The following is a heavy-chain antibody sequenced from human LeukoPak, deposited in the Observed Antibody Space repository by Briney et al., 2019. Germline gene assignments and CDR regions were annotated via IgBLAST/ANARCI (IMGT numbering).Heavy chain of an antibody. CDR3: AKAYYYDSSGRAFDI. Sequence: GGSLRLSCAVSGFTFSSYAMSWVRQAPGKGLEWVSTISGSGGSTYYADSVKGRFTISRDNSKNTLFLQVNSLRAEDTAVYYCAKAYYYDSSGRAFDIWGQGTMVTVSS. J-gene: IGHJ3*02. V-gene: IGHV3-23*01. D-gene: IGHD3-22*01. CDR1: GFTFSSYA. CDR2: ISGSGGST.